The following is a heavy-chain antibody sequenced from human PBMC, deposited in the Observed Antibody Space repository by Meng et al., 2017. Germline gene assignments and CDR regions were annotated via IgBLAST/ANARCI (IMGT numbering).Heavy chain of an antibody. Sequence: ASVKVSCKASGYTFTSYYMHWVRQAPGQGLEWMGIINPSGGSTSYAQKFQGRVTMTRDTSTSTVYMELSSLRSEDTAVYYCARDERIAVAGSFSLQHWGQGTLVTVSS. CDR1: GYTFTSYY. D-gene: IGHD6-19*01. CDR3: ARDERIAVAGSFSLQH. J-gene: IGHJ1*01. V-gene: IGHV1-46*01. CDR2: INPSGGST.